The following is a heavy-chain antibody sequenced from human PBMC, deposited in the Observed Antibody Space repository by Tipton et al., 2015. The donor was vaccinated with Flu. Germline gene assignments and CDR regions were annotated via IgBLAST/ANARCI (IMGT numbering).Heavy chain of an antibody. CDR2: VHHSGRT. V-gene: IGHV4-59*08. J-gene: IGHJ6*02. D-gene: IGHD3/OR15-3a*01. Sequence: TLSLTCSVSGDSVSNFYWSWIRQPPGRGLEWIGYVHHSGRTNYNPSLTSRLTISLDTSKNQFSLRLTSVTAADTAVYYCARLQGLSDLDLPDVYYHAMDVWGQGTTVTVSS. CDR3: ARLQGLSDLDLPDVYYHAMDV. CDR1: GDSVSNFY.